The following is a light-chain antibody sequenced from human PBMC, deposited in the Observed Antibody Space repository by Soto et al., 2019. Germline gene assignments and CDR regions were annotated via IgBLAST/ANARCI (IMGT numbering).Light chain of an antibody. J-gene: IGKJ5*01. CDR1: QGVNSY. V-gene: IGKV1-9*01. CDR3: QQVNSYPIT. CDR2: TAS. Sequence: DIQLTQSPSFLSASVGDRVTITCRASQGVNSYLAWFQQKPGKAPKLLIYTASTLQSGFPSRFSGSGSGTEFTLTISRLQPEDFATYDCQQVNSYPITFGQGTRLEIK.